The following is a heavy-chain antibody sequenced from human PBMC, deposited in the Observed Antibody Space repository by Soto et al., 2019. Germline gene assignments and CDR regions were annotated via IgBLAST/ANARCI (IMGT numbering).Heavy chain of an antibody. CDR1: GGTFSSYA. D-gene: IGHD6-6*01. Sequence: ASVKVSCKASGGTFSSYAISWVRQAPGQGLEWMGGIIPIFGTANYAQKFQGRVTITADESTSTAYMELSSLRSEDTAVYYCATSTSSSSQNWGQGTLVTVSS. J-gene: IGHJ4*02. CDR3: ATSTSSSSQN. V-gene: IGHV1-69*13. CDR2: IIPIFGTA.